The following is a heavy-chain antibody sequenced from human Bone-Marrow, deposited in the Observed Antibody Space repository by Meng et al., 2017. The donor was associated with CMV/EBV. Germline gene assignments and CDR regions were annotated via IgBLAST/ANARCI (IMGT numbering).Heavy chain of an antibody. Sequence: GSLRLSCAVSGGSISSYYWSWIRQSPGKGLEWIGYIYYSGSTNYNPSLKSRVTISVDTSNNQFSLRLSSVTAADTAVYYCARVGRDGFGYFDFWGQGTLVNVDS. D-gene: IGHD5-24*01. CDR3: ARVGRDGFGYFDF. V-gene: IGHV4-59*01. J-gene: IGHJ4*02. CDR2: IYYSGST. CDR1: GGSISSYY.